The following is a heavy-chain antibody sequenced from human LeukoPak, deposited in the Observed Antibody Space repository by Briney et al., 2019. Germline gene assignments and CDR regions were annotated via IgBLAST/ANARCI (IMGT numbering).Heavy chain of an antibody. V-gene: IGHV4-34*01. Sequence: PSETLSLTCAVYGGSFSGYYWSWIRQPPGKGLEWIGEINHSGSTNYNPSLKSRVTISVDTSKNQFSLKLSSVTAADTAVYYCARGRFDILTGYYRGSSWFDPWGQGTLVTVSS. D-gene: IGHD3-9*01. CDR2: INHSGST. CDR3: ARGRFDILTGYYRGSSWFDP. J-gene: IGHJ5*02. CDR1: GGSFSGYY.